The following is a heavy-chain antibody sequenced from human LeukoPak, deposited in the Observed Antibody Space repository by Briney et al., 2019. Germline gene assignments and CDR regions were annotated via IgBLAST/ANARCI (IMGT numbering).Heavy chain of an antibody. Sequence: SETLSLTCAVSGGSFSGYYWSWIRQPPGKGLEWIGEINHSGSTNYNPSLKSRVTISVDTSKNQFSLKLSSVTAADTAVYYCASREVRGVIIYWGQGTLVTVSS. J-gene: IGHJ4*02. CDR1: GGSFSGYY. V-gene: IGHV4-34*01. CDR2: INHSGST. D-gene: IGHD3-10*01. CDR3: ASREVRGVIIY.